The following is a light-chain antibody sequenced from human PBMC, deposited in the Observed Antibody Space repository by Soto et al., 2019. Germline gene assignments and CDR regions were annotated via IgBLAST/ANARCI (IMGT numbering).Light chain of an antibody. V-gene: IGKV3-11*01. CDR2: DAS. CDR3: QQRSNWPLT. CDR1: QSVTSY. J-gene: IGKJ4*01. Sequence: DIEMTQSPATLSVSPGDRATLSCRASQSVTSYLAWYQQKPGQAPRLLIYDASNRATGIPARFSGSGSGTDFTLTISSLEPEDFAVYYCQQRSNWPLTFGGGTKVDIK.